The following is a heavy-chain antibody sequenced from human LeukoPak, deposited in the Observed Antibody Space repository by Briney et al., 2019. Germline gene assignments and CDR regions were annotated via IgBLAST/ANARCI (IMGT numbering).Heavy chain of an antibody. Sequence: SGPTLAKPTQTLTLTCTFSGFSLSPSGVGVGWIRRPPGKALERLALIYCNDDKRYSPSLKSRLTITKDTSKNQVVLTMTNMDPVDTATYYCAHIGYSYAYFDYWGQGTLVTVSS. J-gene: IGHJ4*02. D-gene: IGHD3-16*01. CDR1: GFSLSPSGVG. CDR2: IYCNDDK. CDR3: AHIGYSYAYFDY. V-gene: IGHV2-5*01.